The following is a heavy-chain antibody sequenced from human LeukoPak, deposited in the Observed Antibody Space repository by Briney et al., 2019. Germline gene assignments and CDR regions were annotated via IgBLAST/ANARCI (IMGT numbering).Heavy chain of an antibody. J-gene: IGHJ4*02. CDR1: GFTFSLYG. D-gene: IGHD2-21*02. Sequence: GGSLRLSCAASGFTFSLYGIHWVRQAPGKGLEWVAFIQNDGSDKYYADSVKGRFTISRDNSKNTLYLQMNSLRPDDTAMYYCAKDRIVLVTATFDYWGQGTLVTVSS. CDR2: IQNDGSDK. CDR3: AKDRIVLVTATFDY. V-gene: IGHV3-30*02.